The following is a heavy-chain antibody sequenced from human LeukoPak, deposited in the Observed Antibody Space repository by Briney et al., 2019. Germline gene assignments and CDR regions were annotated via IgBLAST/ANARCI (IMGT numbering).Heavy chain of an antibody. Sequence: GGSLRLSCAASGLTFSSYAMHWVRQAPGKGLEWVAVISYDGVDTYYGDSVKGRFTISRDNSKNMLSLQMNSLRPEDTAVYNCAKVAGWDLLKDAFDIWGQGTMVTVSS. V-gene: IGHV3-30*04. J-gene: IGHJ3*02. CDR1: GLTFSSYA. D-gene: IGHD6-19*01. CDR3: AKVAGWDLLKDAFDI. CDR2: ISYDGVDT.